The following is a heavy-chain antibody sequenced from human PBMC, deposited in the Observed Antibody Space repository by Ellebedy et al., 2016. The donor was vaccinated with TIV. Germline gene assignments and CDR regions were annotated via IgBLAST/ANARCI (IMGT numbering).Heavy chain of an antibody. CDR2: IWYDGSNK. V-gene: IGHV3-33*08. D-gene: IGHD1-26*01. CDR3: ARDPESNRRSGSYPRGYFDY. Sequence: GESLKISCAASGFTFSSYGMHWVRQAPGKGLEWVAVIWYDGSNKYYADSVKGRFTISRDNSKNTLYLQMNSLRAEDTAVYYCARDPESNRRSGSYPRGYFDYWGQGTLVTVSS. J-gene: IGHJ4*02. CDR1: GFTFSSYG.